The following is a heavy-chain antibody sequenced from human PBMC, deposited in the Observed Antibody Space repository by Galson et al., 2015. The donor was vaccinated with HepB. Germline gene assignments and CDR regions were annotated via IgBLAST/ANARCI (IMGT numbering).Heavy chain of an antibody. CDR1: ANTFNNNYA. J-gene: IGHJ4*02. CDR2: IIPLFGTT. Sequence: SVKVSCKASANTFNNNYAIAWVRQAPGQGLEWMGGIIPLFGTTTYAQIFRARLTLSADESSNTAYMELSGLRSEDTALYYCARALPEGGWLEDYWGQGTRVTVSP. V-gene: IGHV1-69*13. CDR3: ARALPEGGWLEDY. D-gene: IGHD5-24*01.